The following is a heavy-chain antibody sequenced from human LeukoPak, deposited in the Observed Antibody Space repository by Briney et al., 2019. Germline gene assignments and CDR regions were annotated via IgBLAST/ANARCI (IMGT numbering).Heavy chain of an antibody. V-gene: IGHV1-18*01. CDR2: ISAYNGNT. Sequence: ASVKVSCKASGYTFTSYGISWVRQAPGQGLEWMGWISAYNGNTNYAQKLQGRVTMTTDTSTSTAYMELRSLRSDDTAVYYCARAPYSGSYLRGGGDYWGQGTLVTVSS. CDR1: GYTFTSYG. J-gene: IGHJ4*02. D-gene: IGHD1-26*01. CDR3: ARAPYSGSYLRGGGDY.